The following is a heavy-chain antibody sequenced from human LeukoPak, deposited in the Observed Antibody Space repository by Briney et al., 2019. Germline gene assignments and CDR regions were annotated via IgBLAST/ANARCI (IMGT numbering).Heavy chain of an antibody. CDR3: ARDLMGAGSGAFDI. CDR2: IGTAGDT. V-gene: IGHV3-13*01. Sequence: GGSLRLSCAASGFTFSSYDMHWVRHATGKGLEWVSAIGTAGDTYYPGSVKGRFTISRENAKNSLYLQMNSLRAGDTAVYYCARDLMGAGSGAFDIWGQGTMVTVSS. J-gene: IGHJ3*02. CDR1: GFTFSSYD. D-gene: IGHD3-10*01.